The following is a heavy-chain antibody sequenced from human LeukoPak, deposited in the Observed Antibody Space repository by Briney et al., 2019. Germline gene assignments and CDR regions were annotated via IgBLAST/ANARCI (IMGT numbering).Heavy chain of an antibody. V-gene: IGHV3-23*01. Sequence: GGSLRLSCAASGFTFSSYAMSWVRQAPGKGLEWVSAISGSGGSTYYADSVKGRFTISRDNSKNTLYLQMNSLRAEDTAVYYCAKDIVVVPAAMGGNAFDIWGQVTMVTVSS. D-gene: IGHD2-2*01. CDR3: AKDIVVVPAAMGGNAFDI. CDR1: GFTFSSYA. CDR2: ISGSGGST. J-gene: IGHJ3*02.